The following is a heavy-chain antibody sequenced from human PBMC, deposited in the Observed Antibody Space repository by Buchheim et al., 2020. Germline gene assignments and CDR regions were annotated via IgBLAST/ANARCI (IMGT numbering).Heavy chain of an antibody. Sequence: QVQLVESGGGVVQPGRSLRLSCAASGFTFSSYAMHWVRQAPGKGLEWVAVISYDGSNKYYADSVKGRFTISRDNSKTTLYLQMNSLRAEDTAVYYCARDRSLVFGWGLTDYWGQGTL. D-gene: IGHD2-21*02. J-gene: IGHJ4*02. CDR2: ISYDGSNK. CDR3: ARDRSLVFGWGLTDY. V-gene: IGHV3-30-3*01. CDR1: GFTFSSYA.